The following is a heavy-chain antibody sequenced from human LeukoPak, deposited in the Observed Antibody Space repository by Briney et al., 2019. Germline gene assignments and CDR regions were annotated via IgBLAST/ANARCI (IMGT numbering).Heavy chain of an antibody. V-gene: IGHV3-21*01. CDR2: ITTSNYI. D-gene: IGHD2-15*01. Sequence: PGGSLRLSCVVSGFTFSSHSVNWVRQAPGKGLEWVLSITTSNYIFYADSVKGRFTISRDNAQNSLYLQMNGLRAEDTAVYYCVREQARGGSFDYWGQGTLVTVSS. J-gene: IGHJ4*02. CDR1: GFTFSSHS. CDR3: VREQARGGSFDY.